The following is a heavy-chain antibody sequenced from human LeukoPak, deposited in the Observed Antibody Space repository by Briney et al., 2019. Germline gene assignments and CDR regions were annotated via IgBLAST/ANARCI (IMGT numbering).Heavy chain of an antibody. CDR3: AKGKYSSGGVPDY. Sequence: PGGSLRLSCAGSGFTFSNYAMNWVRQAPGKGLEWVSSISGGGESTYYADSVKGRFTVSRDNSKNTLYLQINSLRGEDTAVYYCAKGKYSSGGVPDYWGQGTLVTVSS. CDR2: ISGGGEST. V-gene: IGHV3-23*01. J-gene: IGHJ4*02. D-gene: IGHD6-19*01. CDR1: GFTFSNYA.